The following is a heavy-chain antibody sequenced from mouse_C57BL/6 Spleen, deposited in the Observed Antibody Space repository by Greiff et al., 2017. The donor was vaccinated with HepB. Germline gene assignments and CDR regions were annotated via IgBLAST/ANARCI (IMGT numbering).Heavy chain of an antibody. CDR3: TRRGGLV. J-gene: IGHJ3*01. CDR2: IDPETGGT. CDR1: GYTFTDHE. D-gene: IGHD2-4*01. Sequence: VQLQQSGAELVRPGASVTLSCKASGYTFTDHEMHWVKQTPVHGLEWIGAIDPETGGTAYNQKFKGKAILTADKSSSTAYMELRSLTSEDSAVYYCTRRGGLVWGQGTLVTVSA. V-gene: IGHV1-15*01.